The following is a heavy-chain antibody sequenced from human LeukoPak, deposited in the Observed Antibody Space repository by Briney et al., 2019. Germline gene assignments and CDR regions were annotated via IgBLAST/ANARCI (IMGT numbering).Heavy chain of an antibody. CDR2: ISSSSYI. Sequence: GGSLRLSCAASEFTFSTYSMDWVRQAPGKGLEWVSSISSSSYIYYADSVKGRFTISRDNAKNSLYLQMNSLRAEDTAVYYCARGENNYGYYYFEYWGQGTLVTVSS. D-gene: IGHD5-18*01. V-gene: IGHV3-21*01. J-gene: IGHJ4*02. CDR3: ARGENNYGYYYFEY. CDR1: EFTFSTYS.